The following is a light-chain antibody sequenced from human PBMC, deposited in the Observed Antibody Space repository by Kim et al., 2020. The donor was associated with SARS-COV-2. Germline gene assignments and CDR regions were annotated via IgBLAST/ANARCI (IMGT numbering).Light chain of an antibody. CDR1: QNINSH. CDR2: TAS. Sequence: DIQMTQSPSYLSASVGDRVTITCRTSQNINSHLNWYQQEPGKAPKLLIYTASSLQSGVPSRFTGSGSETDFTLTITSLQPEDFASYYCQQTSSAPRTFGQGTKVDIK. J-gene: IGKJ1*01. CDR3: QQTSSAPRT. V-gene: IGKV1-39*01.